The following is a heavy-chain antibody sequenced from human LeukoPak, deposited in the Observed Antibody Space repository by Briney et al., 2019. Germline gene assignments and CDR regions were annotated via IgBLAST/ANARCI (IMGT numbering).Heavy chain of an antibody. CDR2: VIPNSGGT. CDR1: GYTFTDYY. J-gene: IGHJ4*02. V-gene: IGHV1-2*02. Sequence: GASVKVSCKASGYTFTDYYPHWMRQAPGQGLEWMGWVIPNSGGTNYAQKFQGRVTLTRDTSISTAYMELSSLTSDDTAVYYCARADVYVGHDYWGQGTLVTVSS. D-gene: IGHD3-16*01. CDR3: ARADVYVGHDY.